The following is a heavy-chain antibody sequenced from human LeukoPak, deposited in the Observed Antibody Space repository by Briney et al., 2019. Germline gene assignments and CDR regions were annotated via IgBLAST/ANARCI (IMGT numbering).Heavy chain of an antibody. V-gene: IGHV4-59*12. CDR2: IYYSGST. Sequence: SETLSLTCTVSGGSISSYYWSWIRQPPGKGLEWIGYIYYSGSTNYNPSLKSRVTISVDTSKNQFSLKLSSVTAADTAVYYCARDLAPYGAFDIWGQGTMVTVSS. D-gene: IGHD3-16*01. CDR3: ARDLAPYGAFDI. CDR1: GGSISSYY. J-gene: IGHJ3*02.